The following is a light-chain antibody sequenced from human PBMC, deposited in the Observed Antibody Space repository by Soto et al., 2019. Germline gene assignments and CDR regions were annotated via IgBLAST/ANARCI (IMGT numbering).Light chain of an antibody. CDR1: SSNIGSNT. Sequence: QSVLTQPPSASGPPGQRVTISCSGSSSNIGSNTVNWYQQLPGTAPKLLIYSNNQRPSGVPDRFSGSKSGTSASLAISGLQSEDEADYYCAAWDDSLNGQVVFGGGTKLTVL. J-gene: IGLJ2*01. CDR2: SNN. CDR3: AAWDDSLNGQVV. V-gene: IGLV1-44*01.